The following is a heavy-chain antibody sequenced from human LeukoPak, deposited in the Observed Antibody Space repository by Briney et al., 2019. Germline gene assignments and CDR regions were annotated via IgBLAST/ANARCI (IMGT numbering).Heavy chain of an antibody. CDR1: GFMFSSYW. J-gene: IGHJ3*02. CDR3: ARGPGAFDI. CDR2: INSDGSST. Sequence: GGSLRLSCVASGFMFSSYWMNWVRQAPGKGLVWVSRINSDGSSTSYADSVKGRFTISRDNAKNTMFLQMNSLRAEDTAVYYCARGPGAFDIWGQGTMVTVSS. V-gene: IGHV3-74*01.